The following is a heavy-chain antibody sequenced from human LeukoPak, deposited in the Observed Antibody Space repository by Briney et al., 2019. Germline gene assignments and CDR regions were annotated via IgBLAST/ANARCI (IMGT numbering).Heavy chain of an antibody. V-gene: IGHV3-30*18. Sequence: GGSLRLSCAASGFTFSSYGMHWVRQAPGKGLEWVAVISDDGRNKYYVDSVKGRFTISRDNFKNMLYLQMSSLRVEDTAVYFCAKEHSSSWYYFDSWGQGTLVTVSS. CDR1: GFTFSSYG. CDR2: ISDDGRNK. CDR3: AKEHSSSWYYFDS. J-gene: IGHJ4*02. D-gene: IGHD6-13*01.